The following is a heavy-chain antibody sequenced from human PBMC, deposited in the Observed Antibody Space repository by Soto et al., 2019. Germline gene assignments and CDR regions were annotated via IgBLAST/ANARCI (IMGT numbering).Heavy chain of an antibody. CDR3: ARDRSGNWNYVERLGGWFDP. CDR2: IYYSGST. D-gene: IGHD1-7*01. CDR1: GGSISSYS. Sequence: SETLSLTGTGSGGSISSYSWSWSRQPPGKGLEGIGYIYYSGSTNYNPSLKSRVTISVDTSKNQFSLKLSSVTAADTAVYYCARDRSGNWNYVERLGGWFDPWGQGTLVTVSS. V-gene: IGHV4-59*01. J-gene: IGHJ5*02.